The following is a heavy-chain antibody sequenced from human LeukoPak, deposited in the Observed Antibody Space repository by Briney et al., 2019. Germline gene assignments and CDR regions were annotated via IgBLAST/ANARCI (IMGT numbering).Heavy chain of an antibody. CDR2: ISGTGGRT. D-gene: IGHD3-22*01. V-gene: IGHV3-23*01. CDR3: ARDVPYYYDSSGYYSPFDC. Sequence: GGSLRPSCAASGFTFSTYAMSWVRQAPGKGLEWVSDISGTGGRTYYADSVKGRFTISRDNSKNTVDLLMNSLRAEDTAIYYCARDVPYYYDSSGYYSPFDCWSQGTLVTVSS. J-gene: IGHJ4*02. CDR1: GFTFSTYA.